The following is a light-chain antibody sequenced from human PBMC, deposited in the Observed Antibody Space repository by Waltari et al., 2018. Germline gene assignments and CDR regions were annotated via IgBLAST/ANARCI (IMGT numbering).Light chain of an antibody. CDR1: HHISSY. Sequence: DIQVTQSPSSRSASVGDRVTITCRTSHHISSYVNWYQQRPGKAPKLLIYAASILQNGVPSRFSGIGSQTDFTLTISSLQPEDFATYYCQQNYNPPITFGQGTRLEIK. CDR2: AAS. V-gene: IGKV1-39*01. J-gene: IGKJ5*01. CDR3: QQNYNPPIT.